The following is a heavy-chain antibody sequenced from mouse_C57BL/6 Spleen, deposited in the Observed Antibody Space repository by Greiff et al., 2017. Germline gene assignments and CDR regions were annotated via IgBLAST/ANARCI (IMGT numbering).Heavy chain of an antibody. D-gene: IGHD2-14*01. CDR2: ISSGGDYI. CDR1: GFNFSSYA. V-gene: IGHV5-9-1*02. CDR3: TRDIGYDGDYFDY. J-gene: IGHJ2*01. Sequence: EVMLVESGEGLVKPGGSLKLSCAASGFNFSSYAMSWVRQTPEKRLEWVAYISSGGDYIYYADTVKGRFTISRDNARNTLYLQMSSLNSEDPAMYYCTRDIGYDGDYFDYEGQGTTLTVAS.